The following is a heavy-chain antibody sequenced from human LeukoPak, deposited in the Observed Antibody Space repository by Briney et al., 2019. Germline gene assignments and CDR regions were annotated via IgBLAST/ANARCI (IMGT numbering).Heavy chain of an antibody. J-gene: IGHJ4*02. CDR2: FSYDGSIK. CDR3: AKEMGSGLIDY. CDR1: GFTFSTYG. Sequence: GGSLRLSCAASGFTFSTYGMHWVRQAPGKGLEWVAVFSYDGSIKDYADSVKGRFTISRDNSKNTLYLQTNSLRAEDTAVYYCAKEMGSGLIDYWGQGTLATVSS. D-gene: IGHD2-15*01. V-gene: IGHV3-30*18.